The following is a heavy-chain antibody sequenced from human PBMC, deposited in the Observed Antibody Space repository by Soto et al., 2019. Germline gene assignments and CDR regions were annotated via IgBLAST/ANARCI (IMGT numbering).Heavy chain of an antibody. Sequence: AASVKVSCKASGYTFTSYDINWVRQATGQGLEWMGWMNPNSGSTGYAQKFQGRVTMTRNTSISTAYMELSSLRSEDTAVYYCARGFRKQLVPQGPYYYYGMDVWGQGTTVTVSS. J-gene: IGHJ6*02. CDR1: GYTFTSYD. CDR2: MNPNSGST. V-gene: IGHV1-8*01. CDR3: ARGFRKQLVPQGPYYYYGMDV. D-gene: IGHD6-6*01.